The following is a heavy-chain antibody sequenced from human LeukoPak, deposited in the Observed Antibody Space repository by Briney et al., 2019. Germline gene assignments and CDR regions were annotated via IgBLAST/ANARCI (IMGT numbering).Heavy chain of an antibody. CDR1: GFTFSSYW. J-gene: IGHJ4*02. D-gene: IGHD4-23*01. Sequence: SGGSLRLSCAASGFTFSSYWMHWVRQAPGKGLEWVALISYDGSNKYYADSVKGRFTISRDNSKNTLYLQMNSLRAEDTAVYYCARDAVGNLDYWGQGTLVTVSS. V-gene: IGHV3-30-3*01. CDR2: ISYDGSNK. CDR3: ARDAVGNLDY.